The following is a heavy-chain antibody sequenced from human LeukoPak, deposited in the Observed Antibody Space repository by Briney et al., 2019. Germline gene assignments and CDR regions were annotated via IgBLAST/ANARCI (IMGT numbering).Heavy chain of an antibody. CDR1: GYTFTGYY. J-gene: IGHJ5*02. V-gene: IGHV1-2*02. CDR3: ARGTGTLPYNWFDP. D-gene: IGHD1-7*01. CDR2: INPNSGGT. Sequence: GASVKVSCKASGYTFTGYYMHWVRQAPGQGLEWMGWINPNSGGTNYAQKFQGRVTMTRDTSISTAYMELSRLRSDDTAVYYCARGTGTLPYNWFDPWGQGTLVTVSS.